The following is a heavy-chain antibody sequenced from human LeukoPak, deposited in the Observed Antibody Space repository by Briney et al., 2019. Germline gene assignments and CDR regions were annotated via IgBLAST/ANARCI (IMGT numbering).Heavy chain of an antibody. CDR2: ISAYNGNT. J-gene: IGHJ4*02. CDR3: ASLVGATTSFDY. Sequence: ASVKVSCKASGYTFTSYGISLVRQAPGQGLDWMGWISAYNGNTNYAQNLQGRVTMTTDTSTSTAYMELRSLTSDDTAVYYCASLVGATTSFDYWGQGTLVTVSS. D-gene: IGHD1-26*01. V-gene: IGHV1-18*01. CDR1: GYTFTSYG.